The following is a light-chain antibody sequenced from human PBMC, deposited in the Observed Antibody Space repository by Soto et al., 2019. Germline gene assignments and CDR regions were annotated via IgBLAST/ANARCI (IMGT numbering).Light chain of an antibody. Sequence: EIVMTQSPATLSVSPGERATLSCRASQSVSSKLAWYQQKPGQAPRLLIYDASTRATGIPARFSGSGSGTDFTLTISRLEAEDFAVYYCQQYGDSPRVFGQGTKVDIK. CDR2: DAS. CDR1: QSVSSK. J-gene: IGKJ1*01. CDR3: QQYGDSPRV. V-gene: IGKV3-15*01.